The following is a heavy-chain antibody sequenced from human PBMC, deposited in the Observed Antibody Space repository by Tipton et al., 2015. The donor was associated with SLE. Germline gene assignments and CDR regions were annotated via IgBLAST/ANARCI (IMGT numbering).Heavy chain of an antibody. Sequence: TLSLTCAVYGGSFSGYYWSWIRQPPGKGLEWIGRIHTSGSTYYNPSFNSRVSMSVDMSKNQFSLMLTSVTATDTAVYYCARESDAFDIWGQGTMVTVSS. CDR3: ARESDAFDI. J-gene: IGHJ3*02. CDR2: IHTSGST. CDR1: GGSFSGYY. V-gene: IGHV4-59*10.